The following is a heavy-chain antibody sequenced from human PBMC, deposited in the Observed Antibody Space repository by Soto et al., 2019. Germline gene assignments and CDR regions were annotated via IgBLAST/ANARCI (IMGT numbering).Heavy chain of an antibody. CDR1: GFSFNNYA. J-gene: IGHJ4*02. D-gene: IGHD2-21*02. Sequence: EVLLEESGGGLVQPGGSLRVSCAASGFSFNNYAMSWVRQAPGKGLEWVSSLSASGDRTYYADSVRGRFTISRDNSRNTLYLQMNSLRDDDTAMYYCGKGRTTATWAPERCGQGTLVTVSS. V-gene: IGHV3-23*04. CDR3: GKGRTTATWAPER. CDR2: LSASGDRT.